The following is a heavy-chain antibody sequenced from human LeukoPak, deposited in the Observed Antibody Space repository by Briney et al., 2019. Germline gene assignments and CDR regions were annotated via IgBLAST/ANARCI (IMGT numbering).Heavy chain of an antibody. D-gene: IGHD4/OR15-4a*01. Sequence: SETLSLTCTVSGGSLSSYYWSWLRQPPGKGLEWIGYIYYSGSTNYNPSLKSRVTISVDTSKNQFSLKLSSVTAADTAVYYCARAPIGAKSHDAFDIWGQGTMVTVSS. CDR3: ARAPIGAKSHDAFDI. CDR2: IYYSGST. CDR1: GGSLSSYY. J-gene: IGHJ3*02. V-gene: IGHV4-59*01.